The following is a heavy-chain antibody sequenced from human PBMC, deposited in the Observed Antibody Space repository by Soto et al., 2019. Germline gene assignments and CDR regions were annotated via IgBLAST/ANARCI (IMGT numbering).Heavy chain of an antibody. D-gene: IGHD3-3*01. CDR3: ARDGDITIFGVVIIAYYGMDV. CDR1: GYTFTSYG. V-gene: IGHV1-18*04. J-gene: IGHJ6*02. Sequence: ASVKVSCKASGYTFTSYGISWVRQAPGQGLEWMGWISAYNGNTNYAQKLQGRVTMTIDTSTSTAYMELRSLRSDDTAVYYCARDGDITIFGVVIIAYYGMDVWGQGTTVTVSS. CDR2: ISAYNGNT.